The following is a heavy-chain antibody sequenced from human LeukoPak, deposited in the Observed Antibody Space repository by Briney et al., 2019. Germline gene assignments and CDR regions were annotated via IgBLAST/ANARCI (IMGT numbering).Heavy chain of an antibody. CDR2: ISDDATII. V-gene: IGHV3-11*01. CDR1: GFVFSDYY. Sequence: GGSLRLSCEVSGFVFSDYYMSWVRQAPGKGLEWVAYISDDATIIYYTDSVKGRFTISRDNANNLMFLEMNGLRAEDTAVYYCARDQGHYDYYMDVWGQGTTVTVSS. CDR3: ARDQGHYDYYMDV. J-gene: IGHJ6*03.